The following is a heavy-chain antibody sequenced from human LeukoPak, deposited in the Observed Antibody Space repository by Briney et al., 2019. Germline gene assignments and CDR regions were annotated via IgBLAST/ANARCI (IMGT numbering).Heavy chain of an antibody. Sequence: GRSLRLSCAASGFTFSSYAMHWVRQAQGKGLEWVAVISYDGSNKYYADSVKGRFTISRDNSKNTLYLQMNSLRAEDTAVYYCARDSSSSWLIEYYFDYWGQGTLVTVSS. J-gene: IGHJ4*02. D-gene: IGHD6-13*01. V-gene: IGHV3-30-3*01. CDR1: GFTFSSYA. CDR2: ISYDGSNK. CDR3: ARDSSSSWLIEYYFDY.